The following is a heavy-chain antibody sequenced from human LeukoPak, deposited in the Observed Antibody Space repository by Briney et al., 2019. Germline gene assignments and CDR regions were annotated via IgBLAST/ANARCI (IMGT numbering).Heavy chain of an antibody. Sequence: SETLSLTCAVYGGSFSGYYWSWIRQPPGKGLEWIGEINHSGSTNYNPSLKSRVTISVDTSKNQFSLKLSSVTAADTAVYYCARGPTLDIVVVPAAHNWFDPWGQGTLVTVSS. V-gene: IGHV4-34*01. CDR3: ARGPTLDIVVVPAAHNWFDP. CDR1: GGSFSGYY. J-gene: IGHJ5*02. CDR2: INHSGST. D-gene: IGHD2-2*03.